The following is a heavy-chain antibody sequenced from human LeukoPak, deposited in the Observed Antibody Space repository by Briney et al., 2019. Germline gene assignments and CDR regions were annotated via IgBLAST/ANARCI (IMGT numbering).Heavy chain of an antibody. V-gene: IGHV3-23*01. J-gene: IGHJ4*02. CDR2: ISGSGGST. CDR1: GFTFSSYG. Sequence: GGSLRLSCAASGFTFSSYGMSWVRQAPGKGLEWVSAISGSGGSTYYADPVKGRFTISRDNSKNTLYLQMNSLRAEDTAVYYCAKTTGYSSSWYPKYFDYWGQGTLVTVSS. D-gene: IGHD6-13*01. CDR3: AKTTGYSSSWYPKYFDY.